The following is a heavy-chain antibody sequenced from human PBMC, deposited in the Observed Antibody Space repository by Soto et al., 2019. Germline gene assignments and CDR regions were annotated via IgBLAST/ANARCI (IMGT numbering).Heavy chain of an antibody. CDR1: GGSISSYY. Sequence: SETLSLTCTVSGGSISSYYWSWIRQPPGKGLEWIGYIYYSGSTNYNPSLKSRVTISVDTSKNQFSLKLSSVTAADTAVYYCARDRSNWEFHDAFDIWGQGTMVTVSS. D-gene: IGHD7-27*01. J-gene: IGHJ3*02. CDR2: IYYSGST. CDR3: ARDRSNWEFHDAFDI. V-gene: IGHV4-59*01.